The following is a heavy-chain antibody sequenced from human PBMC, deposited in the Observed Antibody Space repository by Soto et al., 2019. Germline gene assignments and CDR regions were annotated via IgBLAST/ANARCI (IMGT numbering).Heavy chain of an antibody. CDR3: VRPYYSSSWFPFDR. V-gene: IGHV3-11*01. D-gene: IGHD6-13*01. CDR1: GFDFGDYY. Sequence: GGSRRLSCTASGFDFGDYYMSWIRQAPGKGLEWVSYIDSDDGTTYYTDSVKGRFTISRDNAKNSLYLQMNSLRVEDTALYYCVRPYYSSSWFPFDRWGQGTLVTVSS. CDR2: IDSDDGTT. J-gene: IGHJ4*02.